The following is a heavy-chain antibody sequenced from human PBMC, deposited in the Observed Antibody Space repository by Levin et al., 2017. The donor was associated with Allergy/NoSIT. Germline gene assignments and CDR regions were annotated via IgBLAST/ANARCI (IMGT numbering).Heavy chain of an antibody. CDR1: GFTFSSYG. D-gene: IGHD3-10*01. CDR3: AKEGAGSYYNALYYFDY. V-gene: IGHV3-30*18. J-gene: IGHJ4*02. CDR2: ISYDGSNK. Sequence: SCAASGFTFSSYGMHWVRQAPGKGLEWAAVISYDGSNKYYADSVKGRFTISRDNSKNTLYLQMNSLRAEDTAVYYCAKEGAGSYYNALYYFDYWGQGTLVTVSS.